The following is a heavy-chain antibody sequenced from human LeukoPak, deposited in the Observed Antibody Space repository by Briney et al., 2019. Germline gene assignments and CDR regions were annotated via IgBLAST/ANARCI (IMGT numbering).Heavy chain of an antibody. J-gene: IGHJ4*02. CDR3: ARHLYDSRGQTSFDY. Sequence: PSETLSLTCTVSGGSVSPYYWSWIRQPPGKGLEWIGYIDNSGSTNYNPSLKSRVTMSLDTPKNQFSLKLSSVTAADTAMYYCARHLYDSRGQTSFDYWGQGTLVTVSS. CDR2: IDNSGST. V-gene: IGHV4-59*08. D-gene: IGHD3-22*01. CDR1: GGSVSPYY.